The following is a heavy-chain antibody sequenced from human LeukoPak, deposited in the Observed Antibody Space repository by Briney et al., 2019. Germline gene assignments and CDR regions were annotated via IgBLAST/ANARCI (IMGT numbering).Heavy chain of an antibody. Sequence: GGSLRLSCAASGFTFSSYGMHWVRQAPGKGLEWVSFIRYDGDNKYYADSVKGRFTTSRDNSKNTLYLQMNSLRAEDTAIYYCVKDPLGGSRVDYWGQGILVTVSS. V-gene: IGHV3-30*02. CDR3: VKDPLGGSRVDY. CDR1: GFTFSSYG. J-gene: IGHJ4*02. D-gene: IGHD3-16*01. CDR2: IRYDGDNK.